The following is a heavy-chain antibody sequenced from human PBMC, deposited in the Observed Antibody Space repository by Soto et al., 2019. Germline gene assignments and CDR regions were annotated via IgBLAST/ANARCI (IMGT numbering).Heavy chain of an antibody. CDR1: GFSFGKFA. V-gene: IGHV3-23*01. CDR3: TNRSGGFSEFDY. CDR2: VDYSGTYT. J-gene: IGHJ4*02. Sequence: EVQLLESGGGLVQAGGSLRLSCAASGFSFGKFAMNWVRQPPGKGLEWVSSVDYSGTYTFYAASVRGRFTISRDNSQNMVYLEMNSLRADDTAVYYCTNRSGGFSEFDYWGQGALVIVSS. D-gene: IGHD5-12*01.